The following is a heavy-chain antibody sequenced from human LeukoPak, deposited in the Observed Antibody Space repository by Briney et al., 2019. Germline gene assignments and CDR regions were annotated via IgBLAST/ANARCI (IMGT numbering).Heavy chain of an antibody. CDR2: INPNSGGT. D-gene: IGHD3-22*01. Sequence: GASVKVSCKASGYTFTGYCMHWVRQAPGQGLEWMGWINPNSGGTNYAQKFQGRVTMTRDTSISTAYMELSNLRSDDTAVYSCARSNYYDSSGSDYWGQGTLVTVSS. CDR1: GYTFTGYC. CDR3: ARSNYYDSSGSDY. J-gene: IGHJ4*02. V-gene: IGHV1-2*02.